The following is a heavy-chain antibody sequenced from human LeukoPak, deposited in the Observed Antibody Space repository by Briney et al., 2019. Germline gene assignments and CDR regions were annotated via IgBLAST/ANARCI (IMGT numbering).Heavy chain of an antibody. CDR2: ISGYNGDT. J-gene: IGHJ4*02. CDR1: GYTFGSYG. V-gene: IGHV1-18*01. D-gene: IGHD4-17*01. Sequence: ASVKVSCKTSGYTFGSYGITWVRQAPGQGLEWMGWISGYNGDTNYAQKVQGRVTMTRDTSTSTVYMELSSLRSEDTAVYYCARDRENGGYGEGYFDYWGQGTLVTVSS. CDR3: ARDRENGGYGEGYFDY.